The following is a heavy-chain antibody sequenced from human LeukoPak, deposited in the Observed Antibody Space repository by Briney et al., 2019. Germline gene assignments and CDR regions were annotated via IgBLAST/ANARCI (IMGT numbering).Heavy chain of an antibody. CDR2: IYTSGST. V-gene: IGHV4-61*02. D-gene: IGHD3-3*01. CDR1: GGSISSGSYY. J-gene: IGHJ4*02. Sequence: SETLSLTCTVPGGSISSGSYYWSWIRQPAGKGLEWIGRIYTSGSTNYNPSLKSRVTISVDTSKNQFSLKLSSVTAADTAVYYCARADFWSGYSSTYWGQGTLVTVSS. CDR3: ARADFWSGYSSTY.